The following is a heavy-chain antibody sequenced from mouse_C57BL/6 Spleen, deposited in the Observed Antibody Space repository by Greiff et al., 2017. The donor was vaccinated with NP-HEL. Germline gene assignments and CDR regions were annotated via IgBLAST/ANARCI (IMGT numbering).Heavy chain of an antibody. V-gene: IGHV14-4*01. CDR1: GFNIKDDY. D-gene: IGHD1-1*01. CDR3: TTSYSGGDY. CDR2: IDPENGDT. Sequence: VHVKQSGAELVRPGASVKLSCTASGFNIKDDYMHWVKQRPEQGLERIGWIDPENGDTEYDSKFQGKATITADTSTNTAHLQLSSLTSEDTAVYYGTTSYSGGDYWGQGTSLTVSS. J-gene: IGHJ2*02.